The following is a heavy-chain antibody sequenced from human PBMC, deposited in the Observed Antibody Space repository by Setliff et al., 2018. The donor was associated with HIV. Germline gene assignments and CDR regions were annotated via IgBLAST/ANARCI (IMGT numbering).Heavy chain of an antibody. J-gene: IGHJ6*02. CDR1: GLNFNNAW. D-gene: IGHD5-18*01. CDR2: INQDGSEK. V-gene: IGHV3-7*01. CDR3: ERKLQPGYGMDV. Sequence: GGSLRLSCAVSGLNFNNAWMSWVRQAPGKGLEWVAHINQDGSEKNHVDSVKGRFTISRDNAKNSLYLQMNSLRAEDTTVYYCERKLQPGYGMDVWGQGTTVTVSS.